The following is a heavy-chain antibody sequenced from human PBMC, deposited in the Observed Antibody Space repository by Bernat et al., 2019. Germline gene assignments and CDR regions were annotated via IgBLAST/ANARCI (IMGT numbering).Heavy chain of an antibody. Sequence: QVQLQQWGAGLLKPSETLSLTCAVYGGSFSGYYWSLIRQPPGKGLEWIGEINHSGSTNYNPSLKSRVTISVDTSRNQISLKLSSVTAADTAVYYCARGVRISGRPFDCWGQGTLATVSS. CDR1: GGSFSGYY. V-gene: IGHV4-34*01. CDR3: ARGVRISGRPFDC. D-gene: IGHD6-19*01. J-gene: IGHJ4*02. CDR2: INHSGST.